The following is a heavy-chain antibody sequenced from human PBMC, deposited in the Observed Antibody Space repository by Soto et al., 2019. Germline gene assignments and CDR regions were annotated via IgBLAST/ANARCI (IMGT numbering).Heavy chain of an antibody. Sequence: QVQLQESGPGLVKPSQTLSLTCTVSGGSISSGDYYWSWIRQHPGKGLEWIGYIYYSGSTYYNPSLKSRVTISVDTSKNQFSLKLNPVTAADTAVYYCAREGLAYCGGDCYSTGGEGYFDLWGRGTLVTVSS. J-gene: IGHJ2*01. CDR3: AREGLAYCGGDCYSTGGEGYFDL. V-gene: IGHV4-31*03. D-gene: IGHD2-21*02. CDR2: IYYSGST. CDR1: GGSISSGDYY.